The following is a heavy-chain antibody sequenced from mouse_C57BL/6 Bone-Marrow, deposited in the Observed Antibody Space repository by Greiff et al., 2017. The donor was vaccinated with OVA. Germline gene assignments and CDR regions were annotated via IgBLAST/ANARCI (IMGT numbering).Heavy chain of an antibody. CDR1: GYSITSGYD. V-gene: IGHV3-1*01. CDR3: ARELRFYYFDY. J-gene: IGHJ2*01. Sequence: EVQLQQSGPGMVKPSQSLSLTCTVTGYSITSGYDWHWIRHFPGNKLELMGYISYSGSTNYNPSLKSRISITHDTSKNHFFLKLNSVTTEDTATYYCARELRFYYFDYWGQGTTLTVSS. CDR2: ISYSGST. D-gene: IGHD1-1*01.